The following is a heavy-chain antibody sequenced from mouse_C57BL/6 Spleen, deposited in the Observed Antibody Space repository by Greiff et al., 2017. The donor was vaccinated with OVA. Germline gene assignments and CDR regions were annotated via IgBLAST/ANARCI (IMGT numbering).Heavy chain of an antibody. CDR1: GYTFTDYY. CDR2: INPNNGGT. Sequence: EVQLQQSGPELVKPGASVKISCKASGYTFTDYYMNWVKQSHGKSLEWIGDINPNNGGTSYNQKFKGKATLTVDKSSSTAYMELRSLTSEDSAVYYCARFLLRGDFDVWGTGTTVTVSS. D-gene: IGHD1-1*01. CDR3: ARFLLRGDFDV. J-gene: IGHJ1*03. V-gene: IGHV1-26*01.